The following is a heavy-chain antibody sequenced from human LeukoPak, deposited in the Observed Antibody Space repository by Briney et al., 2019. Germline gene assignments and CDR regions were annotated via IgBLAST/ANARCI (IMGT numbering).Heavy chain of an antibody. CDR1: GFSLSTSGMC. J-gene: IGHJ4*02. CDR2: IDWDDDK. Sequence: SGPTLVNPTQTLTLTCTLSGFSLSTSGMCVSWIRQPPGKALEWLARIDWDDDKYYSTSLKTRLTISKDTSKNQVVLTLTNMDPVDTATYYCARIRAAAGHFDYWGQGTLVTVSS. V-gene: IGHV2-70*11. CDR3: ARIRAAAGHFDY. D-gene: IGHD6-13*01.